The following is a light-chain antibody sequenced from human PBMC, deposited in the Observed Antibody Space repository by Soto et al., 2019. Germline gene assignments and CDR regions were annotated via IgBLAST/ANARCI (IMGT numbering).Light chain of an antibody. CDR2: AAS. CDR1: QGISSY. CDR3: QHYNSYSEA. J-gene: IGKJ1*01. V-gene: IGKV1-9*01. Sequence: ITCRASQGISSYLAWYQQKPGKAPKLLIYAASTLQSGVPSRFSGSGSGTEFTLTISSLQPDDFATYYCQHYNSYSEAFGQGTKVDIK.